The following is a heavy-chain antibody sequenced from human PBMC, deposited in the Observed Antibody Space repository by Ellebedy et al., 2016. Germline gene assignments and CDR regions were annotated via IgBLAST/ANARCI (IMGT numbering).Heavy chain of an antibody. Sequence: ASVKVSCKASGYTFTFYSVHWVRQAPGERLEWMGWINAGNGNTKLSQKFQGRVTITGDISTNTVYMDLHSLISEDTAVYYCSRSPYCSGGGCGPSQVGVDFDFWGQGSLVTVSS. J-gene: IGHJ4*02. CDR1: GYTFTFYS. CDR3: SRSPYCSGGGCGPSQVGVDFDF. D-gene: IGHD2-15*01. CDR2: INAGNGNT. V-gene: IGHV1-3*01.